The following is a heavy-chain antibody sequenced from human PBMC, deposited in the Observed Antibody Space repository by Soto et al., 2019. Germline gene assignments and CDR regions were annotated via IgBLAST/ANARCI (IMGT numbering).Heavy chain of an antibody. D-gene: IGHD6-13*01. J-gene: IGHJ4*02. CDR1: GASVSSNSPA. Sequence: SQTLSLTCGFSGASVSSNSPAWNCIRQSPSRGLEWLGRTYYRSKWYNDYAVSAKSRITINPDTSKNQFSLQLNSVTPEDTAVYYCARWAAAAGITGFDYWGKGTLVTVSS. V-gene: IGHV6-1*01. CDR3: ARWAAAAGITGFDY. CDR2: TYYRSKWYN.